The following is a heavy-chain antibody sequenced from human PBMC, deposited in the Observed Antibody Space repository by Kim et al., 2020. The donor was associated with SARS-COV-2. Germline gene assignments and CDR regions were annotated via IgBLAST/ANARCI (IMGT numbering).Heavy chain of an antibody. D-gene: IGHD3-22*01. V-gene: IGHV1-3*01. Sequence: ASVKVSCKASGYTLTGNVLNWVRKPPGQRIEWMGWIHAGNGNTKYSQKFQVRDTITRDTSASTAYMELSSLRSEDTAVYYCARGNIGYLDSWGQGALVTVSS. CDR1: GYTLTGNV. CDR2: IHAGNGNT. CDR3: ARGNIGYLDS. J-gene: IGHJ4*02.